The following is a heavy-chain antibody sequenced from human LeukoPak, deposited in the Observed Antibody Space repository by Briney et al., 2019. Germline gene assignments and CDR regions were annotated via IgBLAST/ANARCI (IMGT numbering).Heavy chain of an antibody. CDR3: AISYGDYVYPDY. CDR1: GYTFTGYY. CDR2: INHNSGGT. J-gene: IGHJ4*02. Sequence: ASVKVSCQASGYTFTGYYMHWVRQAPGQGLDWMGWINHNSGGTNYAQKFQGRVTMTRDTSISTAYMELSRLRSDDTAVYYCAISYGDYVYPDYWGQGTLVTASS. D-gene: IGHD4-17*01. V-gene: IGHV1-2*02.